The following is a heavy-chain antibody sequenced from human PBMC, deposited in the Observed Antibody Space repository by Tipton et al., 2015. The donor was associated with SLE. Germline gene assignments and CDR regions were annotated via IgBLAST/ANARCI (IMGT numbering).Heavy chain of an antibody. CDR2: VYGTGNT. V-gene: IGHV4-4*08. Sequence: TLSLTCTVSGASVRNHYWSRIRQSPGKGLEWIGYVYGTGNTDYNPSLMSRVTISVHTSENRFSLNLRSVTAADTALYYCARGRDYDLDYWGQGTLVTVSS. D-gene: IGHD4-17*01. J-gene: IGHJ4*02. CDR3: ARGRDYDLDY. CDR1: GASVRNHY.